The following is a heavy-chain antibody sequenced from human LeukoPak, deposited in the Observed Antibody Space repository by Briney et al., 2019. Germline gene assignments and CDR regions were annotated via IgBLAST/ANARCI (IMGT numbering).Heavy chain of an antibody. CDR3: AKYQIGDNVRSGFDI. J-gene: IGHJ3*02. CDR2: ISNSGGST. V-gene: IGHV3-23*01. D-gene: IGHD3-22*01. Sequence: GGSLRLSCAASGFTFSSYGMSWVRQAPGKGLEWVSSISNSGGSTYHADSVKGRFTISRDNSKNTLDLQMNSLRAEDTAVYYCAKYQIGDNVRSGFDIWGRGTTVTVSS. CDR1: GFTFSSYG.